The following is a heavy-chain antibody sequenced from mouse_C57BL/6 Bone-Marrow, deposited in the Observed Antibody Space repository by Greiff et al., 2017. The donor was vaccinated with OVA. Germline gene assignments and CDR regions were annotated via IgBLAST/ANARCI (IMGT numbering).Heavy chain of an antibody. D-gene: IGHD1-1*01. Sequence: ESGPGLVKPSQSLSLTCSVTGYSITSGHYWNWIRQFPGNKLEWMGYISYDGSNNYNPSLKNRISITRDTSKNQFFLKLNSVTTEDTATYYCARVYYYGSSYDAMDYWGQGTSVTVSS. V-gene: IGHV3-6*01. CDR2: ISYDGSN. CDR3: ARVYYYGSSYDAMDY. J-gene: IGHJ4*01. CDR1: GYSITSGHY.